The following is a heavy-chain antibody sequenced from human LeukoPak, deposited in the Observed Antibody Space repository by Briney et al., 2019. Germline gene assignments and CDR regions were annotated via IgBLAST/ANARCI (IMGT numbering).Heavy chain of an antibody. J-gene: IGHJ4*02. CDR3: ARQDGNSKYYFDY. CDR2: IYPGDSDT. CDR1: GYSFTYYW. V-gene: IGHV5-51*01. D-gene: IGHD1-1*01. Sequence: GESLKTSCKGSGYSFTYYWIGWVRQMPGKGLEWMGIIYPGDSDTRYRPSSQGQVTISVDKSISTAYLQWSSPKASDTAMYYCARQDGNSKYYFDYWGQGTLVTVSS.